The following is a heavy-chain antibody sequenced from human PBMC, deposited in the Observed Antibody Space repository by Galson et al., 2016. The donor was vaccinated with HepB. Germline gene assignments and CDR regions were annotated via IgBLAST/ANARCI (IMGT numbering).Heavy chain of an antibody. CDR2: ISGLNGNT. D-gene: IGHD4-11*01. Sequence: PGQGLEWMGWISGLNGNTIYAQKFQDRVTMTIDTSTSTVSMELRSLRSDDTAVYYCVRVAVAMTTVGPFDYWGQGTLVIVSS. CDR3: VRVAVAMTTVGPFDY. V-gene: IGHV1-18*01. J-gene: IGHJ4*02.